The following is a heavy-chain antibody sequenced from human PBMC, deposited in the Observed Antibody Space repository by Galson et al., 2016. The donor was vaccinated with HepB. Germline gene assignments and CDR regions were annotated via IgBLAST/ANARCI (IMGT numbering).Heavy chain of an antibody. D-gene: IGHD5-24*01. V-gene: IGHV3-33*06. J-gene: IGHJ5*02. CDR3: AKDKMRWLQLVYFLDR. CDR1: GFTFSNYG. Sequence: SLRLSCAASGFTFSNYGMHWVRQTPGKGLEWVALIWYDGSKKYYADSVKGRFTISRDNSKNTLYLQMDSLRAEDTAVYYCAKDKMRWLQLVYFLDRWGQGTLVTVSS. CDR2: IWYDGSKK.